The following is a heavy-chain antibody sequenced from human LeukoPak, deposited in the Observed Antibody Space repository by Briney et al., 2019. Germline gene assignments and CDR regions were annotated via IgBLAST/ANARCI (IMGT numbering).Heavy chain of an antibody. V-gene: IGHV1-24*01. Sequence: ASVKVSCKVSGYRFTELSRHWVRQAPGKGLEWLGGFDLVHGDTIYAQKFQGRVTMTEDTSPDTSYMELSSLGSEDTAVYFCTAGRAYSLLDFWGQGTLVIVSS. CDR1: GYRFTELS. J-gene: IGHJ4*02. CDR3: TAGRAYSLLDF. CDR2: FDLVHGDT. D-gene: IGHD5-18*01.